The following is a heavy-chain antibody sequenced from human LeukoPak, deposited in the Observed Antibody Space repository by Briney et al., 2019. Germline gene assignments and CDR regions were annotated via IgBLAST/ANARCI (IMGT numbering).Heavy chain of an antibody. CDR1: GYTFTSYY. CDR2: NNPSGGST. V-gene: IGHV1-46*01. D-gene: IGHD2-21*02. CDR3: ARHTYCGGDCYHYYYYYGMDV. Sequence: ASVKVSCKASGYTFTSYYMHWVRQAPGQGLEWMGINNPSGGSTSYAQKFQGRVTMTRDTSTSTVYMELSSLRSEDTAVYYCARHTYCGGDCYHYYYYYGMDVWGQGTTVTVSS. J-gene: IGHJ6*02.